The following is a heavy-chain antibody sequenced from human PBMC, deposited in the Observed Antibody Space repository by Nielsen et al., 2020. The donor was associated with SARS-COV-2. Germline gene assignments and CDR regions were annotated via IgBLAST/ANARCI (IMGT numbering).Heavy chain of an antibody. CDR2: ISYDGSNK. V-gene: IGHV3-30*04. CDR3: AREVVTSTYYFDY. J-gene: IGHJ4*02. CDR1: GFTFSSYA. D-gene: IGHD2-21*02. Sequence: GGSLRLSCAASGFTFSSYAMHWVRQAPGKGLEWVAVISYDGSNKYYADSVKGRFTISRDNSKNSLYLQMNSLRAEDTAVYYCAREVVTSTYYFDYWGQGTLVTVSS.